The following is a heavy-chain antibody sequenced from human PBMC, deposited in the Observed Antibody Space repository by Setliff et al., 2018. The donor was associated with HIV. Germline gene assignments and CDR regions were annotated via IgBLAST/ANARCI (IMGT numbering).Heavy chain of an antibody. CDR2: IRGKAYGGTT. V-gene: IGHV3-49*04. CDR1: GFTFRSYE. Sequence: GGSLRLSCDASGFTFRSYEMNWVRQAPGEGLEWVGFIRGKAYGGTTEYAASVKGRFTISRDDSKSIAYLQMNSLKTEDTAVYYCTRGPYSYGSYVDYWGQGSLVTVSS. CDR3: TRGPYSYGSYVDY. D-gene: IGHD5-18*01. J-gene: IGHJ4*02.